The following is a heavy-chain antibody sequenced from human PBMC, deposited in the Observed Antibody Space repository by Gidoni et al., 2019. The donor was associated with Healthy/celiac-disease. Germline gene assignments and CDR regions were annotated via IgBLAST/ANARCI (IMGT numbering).Heavy chain of an antibody. Sequence: QVQLVESGGGVVQPGRSLRLSCAASGFTFSSYGMHWVRQAPGKGLEWVAVIWYDGSNKYYADSVKGRFTISRDNSKNTLYLQMNSLRAEDTAVYYCARGGRGGSRYYYFDYWGQGTLVTVSS. CDR3: ARGGRGGSRYYYFDY. CDR2: IWYDGSNK. CDR1: GFTFSSYG. J-gene: IGHJ4*02. D-gene: IGHD1-26*01. V-gene: IGHV3-33*01.